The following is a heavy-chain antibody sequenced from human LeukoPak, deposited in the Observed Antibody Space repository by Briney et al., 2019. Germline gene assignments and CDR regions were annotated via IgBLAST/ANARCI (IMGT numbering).Heavy chain of an antibody. CDR2: INPNSGGT. CDR1: GYTFTVYY. V-gene: IGHV1-2*02. J-gene: IGHJ4*02. CDR3: AIGVRNYFGSGSFDY. D-gene: IGHD3-10*01. Sequence: RASVKVSCKASGYTFTVYYIFWVRQAPGQGLEWMGWINPNSGGTKYAQNFQGRVTMTRDTSISTAYMELSSLRSDDTAMYYCAIGVRNYFGSGSFDYWGQGTLVTVSS.